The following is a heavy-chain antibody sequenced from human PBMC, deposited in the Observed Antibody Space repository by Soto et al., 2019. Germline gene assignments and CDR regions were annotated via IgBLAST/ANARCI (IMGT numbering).Heavy chain of an antibody. D-gene: IGHD3-10*01. V-gene: IGHV3-23*01. CDR1: GFTFSSYA. CDR2: ISGSGGST. J-gene: IGHJ6*02. Sequence: GGSLRLSCAASGFTFSSYAMRWVRQAPGKGLEWGAAISGSGGSTYYADSVKGRFTISRDNPKNTLYLQMNSLRAEDTAVYYCAKEGSSEVRALHYYGMDVWGQGTTVTVSS. CDR3: AKEGSSEVRALHYYGMDV.